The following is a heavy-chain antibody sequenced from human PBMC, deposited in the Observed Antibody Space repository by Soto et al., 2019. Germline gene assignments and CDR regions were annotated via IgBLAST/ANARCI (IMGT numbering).Heavy chain of an antibody. D-gene: IGHD6-13*01. CDR3: ARDRIAAADYNWFDP. J-gene: IGHJ5*02. V-gene: IGHV1-18*01. Sequence: ASVKVSCKASGYTFTSYGISWVRQPPGQGLEWMGWISAYNGNTNYAQKLQGRVTMTTDTSTSTAYMELRSLRSDDTAVYYCARDRIAAADYNWFDPWGQGTLVTVSS. CDR1: GYTFTSYG. CDR2: ISAYNGNT.